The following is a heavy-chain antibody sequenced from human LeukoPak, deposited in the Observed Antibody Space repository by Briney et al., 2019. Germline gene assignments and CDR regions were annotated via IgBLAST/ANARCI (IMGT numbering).Heavy chain of an antibody. CDR1: GFTFSSYS. CDR3: ARTDDDFWSGYDWFDP. Sequence: GGSLRLSCAASGFTFSSYSMNWVRQAPGKGLEWVSSISSSSSYIYYADSVKGRFTISRDNAKNSLYLQMNSLRAEDTAVYYCARTDDDFWSGYDWFDPWGQGTLVTVSS. D-gene: IGHD3-3*01. V-gene: IGHV3-21*01. CDR2: ISSSSSYI. J-gene: IGHJ5*02.